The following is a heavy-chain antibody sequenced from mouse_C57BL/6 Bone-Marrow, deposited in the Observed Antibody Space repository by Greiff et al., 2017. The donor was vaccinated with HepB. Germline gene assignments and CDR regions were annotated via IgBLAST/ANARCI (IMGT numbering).Heavy chain of an antibody. V-gene: IGHV3-6*01. Sequence: ESGPGLVKPSQSLSLPCSVTGYSITSGYFWNWIRQFPGNKLEWMGYISYDGSNNYNPSLKNLISITRDTSKNQFFLKLNSVTTEDTAMYYCARGALTVFFAYWGQGTLVTVSA. D-gene: IGHD4-1*01. J-gene: IGHJ3*01. CDR3: ARGALTVFFAY. CDR1: GYSITSGYF. CDR2: ISYDGSN.